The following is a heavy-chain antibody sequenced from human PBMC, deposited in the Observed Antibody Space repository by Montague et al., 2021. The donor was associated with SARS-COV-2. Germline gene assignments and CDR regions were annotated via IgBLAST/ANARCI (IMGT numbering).Heavy chain of an antibody. V-gene: IGHV4-59*08. Sequence: SETLSLTCTVSGGSISSYYWSWIRQPPGKGLEWIGYIYYSGSTNYNPSLKSRVTISVDTSKNQFSLKLSSVTAADTAVYYCARQGRSGGQWFGEGHFDYWGQGTLVTVSS. J-gene: IGHJ4*02. CDR2: IYYSGST. CDR3: ARQGRSGGQWFGEGHFDY. CDR1: GGSISSYY. D-gene: IGHD3-10*01.